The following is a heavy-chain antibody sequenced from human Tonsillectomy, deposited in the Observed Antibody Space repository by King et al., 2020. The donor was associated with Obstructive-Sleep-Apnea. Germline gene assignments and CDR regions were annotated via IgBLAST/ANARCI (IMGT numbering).Heavy chain of an antibody. V-gene: IGHV3-30-3*01. Sequence: VQLVESGGGVVQPGRSLRLSCAASGFTFNNSALHWDRQAPGKGLEGVAVISYDGSNKYYADSVKGRFIISRDNSKNTLYLQMNSLRAEDTAVYYCARGGYSYGYGQYYFDYWGQGTLVTVSS. J-gene: IGHJ4*02. D-gene: IGHD5-18*01. CDR3: ARGGYSYGYGQYYFDY. CDR1: GFTFNNSA. CDR2: ISYDGSNK.